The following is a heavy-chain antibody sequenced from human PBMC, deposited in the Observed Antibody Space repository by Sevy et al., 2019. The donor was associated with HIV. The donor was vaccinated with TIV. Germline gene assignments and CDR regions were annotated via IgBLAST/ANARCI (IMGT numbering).Heavy chain of an antibody. J-gene: IGHJ5*02. Sequence: SGPTLVKPTQTLTLTCTFSGFSLSTSGMGVGWIHQPPGKALEWLALLYWDDDKRYSPSLKSRLTITKDTSKNQVVLTMTNMDPVDTGTYYCAHGLYGDYANWFDPWGQGTLVTVSS. CDR2: LYWDDDK. D-gene: IGHD4-17*01. CDR3: AHGLYGDYANWFDP. V-gene: IGHV2-5*02. CDR1: GFSLSTSGMG.